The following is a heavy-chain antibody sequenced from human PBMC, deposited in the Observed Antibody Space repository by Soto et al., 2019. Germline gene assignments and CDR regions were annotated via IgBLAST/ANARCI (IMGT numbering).Heavy chain of an antibody. J-gene: IGHJ4*02. CDR3: ARGSFFYETSGYYPPDY. D-gene: IGHD3-22*01. CDR2: ISSSSSYI. V-gene: IGHV3-21*01. Sequence: PGGSLRLSCAASGFTFMSYTMNWVRQAPGTGLEWVASISSSSSYIEYADSLKGRFTIPRDNAKNSVHLQMRSLRAEDTAVYYCARGSFFYETSGYYPPDYWGQGTLVTVSS. CDR1: GFTFMSYT.